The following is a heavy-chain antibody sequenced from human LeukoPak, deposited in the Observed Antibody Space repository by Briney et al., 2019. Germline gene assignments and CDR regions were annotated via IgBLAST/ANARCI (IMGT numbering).Heavy chain of an antibody. CDR3: ARRATTVTTGDWFDP. D-gene: IGHD4-17*01. CDR2: IYPGDPDT. V-gene: IGHV5-51*01. CDR1: GYSFTSYW. Sequence: HGESLKISCKGSGYSFTSYWIGWVRQMPGKGLEWMGIIYPGDPDTRYSPSFQGQVTISADKSISTAYLQWSSLKASDTAMYYCARRATTVTTGDWFDPWGQGTLVTVSS. J-gene: IGHJ5*02.